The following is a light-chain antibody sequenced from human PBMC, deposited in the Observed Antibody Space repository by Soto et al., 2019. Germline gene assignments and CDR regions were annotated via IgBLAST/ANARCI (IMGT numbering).Light chain of an antibody. CDR2: VAS. J-gene: IGKJ2*01. V-gene: IGKV3-15*01. CDR1: QSVSTN. Sequence: EIVMTQSPATLSVSPGETATLSCRASQSVSTNLAWYQQKPGQPPRLLIYVASTRATGVPARCSGSGSGTEFTLTISSRQSEDFAVYYCQQYNNWPPATFGQGTKLEIK. CDR3: QQYNNWPPAT.